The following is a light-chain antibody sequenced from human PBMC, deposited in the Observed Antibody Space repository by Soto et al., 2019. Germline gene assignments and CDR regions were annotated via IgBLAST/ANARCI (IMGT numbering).Light chain of an antibody. J-gene: IGKJ1*01. Sequence: DIVMTQSPDSLAVSLGERATINCESSQSVLYSSNNKNCLAWYQQKPGQPPKLLIYWAYIRESGVPDRFSGGGSGTYFTLPISGLQAEDVAVYYCQQYCVRPWTFGQGTKVEIK. V-gene: IGKV4-1*01. CDR3: QQYCVRPWT. CDR1: QSVLYSSNNKNC. CDR2: WAY.